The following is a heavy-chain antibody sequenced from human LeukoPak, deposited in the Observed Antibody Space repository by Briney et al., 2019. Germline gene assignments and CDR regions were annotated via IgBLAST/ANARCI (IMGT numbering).Heavy chain of an antibody. CDR2: INSDGSSR. Sequence: GSLRLSCAASGFTFSSYWMHWVRQVPGKGLVWVSRINSDGSSRSYVDSVMGRFTISRDNAKNTLYLQLDSLRAEDTAVYYCARGLAVAGSSWFDPWGQGTLVSVSS. CDR1: GFTFSSYW. J-gene: IGHJ5*02. D-gene: IGHD6-19*01. CDR3: ARGLAVAGSSWFDP. V-gene: IGHV3-74*01.